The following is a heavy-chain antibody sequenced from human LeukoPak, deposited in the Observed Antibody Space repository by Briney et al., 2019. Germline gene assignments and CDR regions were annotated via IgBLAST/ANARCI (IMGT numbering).Heavy chain of an antibody. CDR1: GFTFSSYG. CDR3: AKVPPYYYDSSGSPLDY. V-gene: IGHV3-30*18. D-gene: IGHD3-22*01. CDR2: ISYDGSNK. Sequence: PGRSLRLSCAASGFTFSSYGMPWVRQAPGKGLEWVAVISYDGSNKYYADSVKGRFTISRDNSKNTLYLQMNSLRAEDTAVYYCAKVPPYYYDSSGSPLDYWGQGTLVTVSS. J-gene: IGHJ4*02.